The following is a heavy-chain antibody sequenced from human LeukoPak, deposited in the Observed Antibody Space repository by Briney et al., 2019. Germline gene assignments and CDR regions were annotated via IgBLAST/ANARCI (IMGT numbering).Heavy chain of an antibody. CDR1: GTSISSNY. CDR3: ARVTDWNDFDY. CDR2: ISYIGST. J-gene: IGHJ4*02. V-gene: IGHV4-59*01. Sequence: PSETLSLTCSVSGTSISSNYWSWIRQSPGKGLEWIGYISYIGSTNYNPSLKSRVTISIDTSKNQLSLKFTSVTTADTAVYYCARVTDWNDFDYWGQGTLVTVSS. D-gene: IGHD1-1*01.